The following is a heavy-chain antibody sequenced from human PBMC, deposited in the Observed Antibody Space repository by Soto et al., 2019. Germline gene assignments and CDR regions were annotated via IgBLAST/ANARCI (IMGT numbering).Heavy chain of an antibody. CDR3: ARWNWQQLAFDY. J-gene: IGHJ4*02. CDR1: GFTLSSSD. Sequence: EGSLRLSCAASGFTLSSSDMHWVRQSTGKGLEWVSGIGSAGDPYYAGSVKGRFTISRENAKNSLYLQMNSLRAGDTAVYYCARWNWQQLAFDYWGRGTLVTVSS. V-gene: IGHV3-13*05. CDR2: IGSAGDP. D-gene: IGHD6-13*01.